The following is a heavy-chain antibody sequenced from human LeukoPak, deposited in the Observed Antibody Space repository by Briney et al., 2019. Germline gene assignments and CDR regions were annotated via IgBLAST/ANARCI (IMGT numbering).Heavy chain of an antibody. V-gene: IGHV3-53*01. CDR3: ASHWGGY. CDR2: IYSGGIT. D-gene: IGHD3-16*01. Sequence: GGSLRLSCAASGFTVSNNYMSWVRQAPGKGLEWVSIIYSGGITNYADSVKGRFTIFRDNSKNTLYLQMNSLRAVDTAVYYCASHWGGYWGQGTLVTVSS. CDR1: GFTVSNNY. J-gene: IGHJ4*02.